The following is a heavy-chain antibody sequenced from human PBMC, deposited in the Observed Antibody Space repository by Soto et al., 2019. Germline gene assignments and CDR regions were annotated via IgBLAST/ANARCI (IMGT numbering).Heavy chain of an antibody. Sequence: AGGSLRLSCAASGFTFDDYGMSWVRQAPGKGLEWVSGINWNGGSTGYADSVKGRFTISRDNAKNSLYLQMNSLRAEDTALYHCARRLRYCSSTSCPGGYYYYYMDVWGKGTTVTVSS. V-gene: IGHV3-20*01. CDR2: INWNGGST. CDR3: ARRLRYCSSTSCPGGYYYYYMDV. D-gene: IGHD2-2*01. CDR1: GFTFDDYG. J-gene: IGHJ6*03.